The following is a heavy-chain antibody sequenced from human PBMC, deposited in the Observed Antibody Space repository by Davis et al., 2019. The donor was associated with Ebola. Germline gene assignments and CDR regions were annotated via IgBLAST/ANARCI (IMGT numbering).Heavy chain of an antibody. D-gene: IGHD6-19*01. CDR2: ISAYNGNT. CDR3: ARGKTVAGTRGLSWFDP. CDR1: GYTFTSYG. V-gene: IGHV1-18*01. J-gene: IGHJ5*02. Sequence: AASVKVFCKASGYTFTSYGISWVRQAPGQGLEWMGWISAYNGNTNYAQKLQGRVTMTTDTSTSTAYMELSSLRSEDTAVFYCARGKTVAGTRGLSWFDPWGPGTLVTVSS.